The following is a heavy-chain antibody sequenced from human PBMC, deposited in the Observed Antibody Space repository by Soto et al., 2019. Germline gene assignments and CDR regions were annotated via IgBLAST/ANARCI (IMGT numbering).Heavy chain of an antibody. Sequence: EVQLVESWGGLVQPGRSLRLSCPASGFTFDAYAMHLVRQAPGKGLEWVLGINWNRGSIGYADSVKGRFTISRDNAKNSLYLQMNSLRAEDTALYYFAKDGYYGSGIYYYYYMDVWGKGTTVTVSS. D-gene: IGHD3-10*01. CDR3: AKDGYYGSGIYYYYYMDV. V-gene: IGHV3-9*01. J-gene: IGHJ6*03. CDR2: INWNRGSI. CDR1: GFTFDAYA.